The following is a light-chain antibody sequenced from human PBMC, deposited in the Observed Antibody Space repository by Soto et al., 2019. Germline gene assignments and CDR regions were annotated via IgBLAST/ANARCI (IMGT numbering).Light chain of an antibody. CDR3: KQSYSTRWT. J-gene: IGKJ1*01. Sequence: EIVLTQSPGTLSLSPGERATLSCRASQSVSNNYLAWYQQKPGQAHRLLIYGASNRATGIPDRFSGSGSGTDFTLTIRSLQPEDFATYYCKQSYSTRWTFGQGTKVDIK. CDR1: QSVSNNY. CDR2: GAS. V-gene: IGKV3-20*01.